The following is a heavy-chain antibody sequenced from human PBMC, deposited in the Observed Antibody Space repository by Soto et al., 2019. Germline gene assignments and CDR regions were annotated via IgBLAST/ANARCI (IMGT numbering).Heavy chain of an antibody. CDR2: ISSSSSTI. CDR1: GFTFSSYS. D-gene: IGHD3-9*01. Sequence: PGGSLRLSCAASGFTFSSYSMNWVRQAPGKGLEWVSYISSSSSTIYYADSVKGRFTISRDNAKNSLYLQMNSLRAEDTAVYYCARGYDILTGYSHPFDYWGQGTLVTVSS. J-gene: IGHJ4*02. CDR3: ARGYDILTGYSHPFDY. V-gene: IGHV3-48*01.